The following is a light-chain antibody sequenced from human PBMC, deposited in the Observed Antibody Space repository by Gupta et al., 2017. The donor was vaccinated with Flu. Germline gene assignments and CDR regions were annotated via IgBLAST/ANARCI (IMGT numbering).Light chain of an antibody. CDR2: SNN. J-gene: IGLJ2*01. V-gene: IGLV1-44*01. Sequence: SVVTQPPSASVSPGQSVTISCSGSSSNIGTNSVNWYQQCPRTAPRLLIYSNNRRPSGVPDRFSGSKSGTSASLAISGLQAEDEADYYCAAWDDSLNGQVFGGGTRVTVL. CDR3: AAWDDSLNGQV. CDR1: SSNIGTNS.